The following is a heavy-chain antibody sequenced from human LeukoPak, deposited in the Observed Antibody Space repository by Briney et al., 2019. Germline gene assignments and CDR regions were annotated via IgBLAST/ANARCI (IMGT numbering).Heavy chain of an antibody. CDR1: GGTFSSYA. D-gene: IGHD2-21*01. CDR3: ARDIRYAPVAYCGGDCSTDAFDI. Sequence: SVKVSCKASGGTFSSYAISWVRQAPGQWLEWMGGIIPIFGTANYAQKFQGRVTITADECTSTDYMVLSSLRSEDTAVYYCARDIRYAPVAYCGGDCSTDAFDIWGQGTMVTVSS. CDR2: IIPIFGTA. J-gene: IGHJ3*02. V-gene: IGHV1-69*13.